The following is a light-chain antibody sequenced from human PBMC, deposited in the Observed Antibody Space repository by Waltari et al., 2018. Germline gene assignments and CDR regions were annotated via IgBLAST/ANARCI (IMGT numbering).Light chain of an antibody. CDR1: TVKVGSIT. V-gene: IGLV2-23*02. Sequence: QSVLTQPASVSGSPGQSITISCTGTTVKVGSITLVSWYQQHPGKAPKLMIYEVSQRPSGVSNRFSGSKSGNTASLTISGLQAEDEADYYCCSYAGSSTLVFGGGTKLTVL. CDR3: CSYAGSSTLV. J-gene: IGLJ2*01. CDR2: EVS.